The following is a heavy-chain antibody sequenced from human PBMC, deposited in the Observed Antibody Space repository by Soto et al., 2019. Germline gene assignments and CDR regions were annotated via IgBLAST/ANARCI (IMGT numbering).Heavy chain of an antibody. Sequence: GESLKISCNGSGYSFTIDCIGLVPRMPGKGLEWMWIIYPGDSDSRYSPSFQGQVTISADKSISTAYLQWSSLKASDTAMYYCARQAYSSGWYAGVWGQGTLVTVSS. CDR1: GYSFTIDC. V-gene: IGHV5-51*01. J-gene: IGHJ4*02. CDR3: ARQAYSSGWYAGV. CDR2: IYPGDSDS. D-gene: IGHD6-19*01.